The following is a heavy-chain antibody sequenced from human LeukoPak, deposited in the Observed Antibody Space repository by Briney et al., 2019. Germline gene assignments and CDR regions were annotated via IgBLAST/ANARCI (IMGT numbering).Heavy chain of an antibody. Sequence: ASVKVSCKASGYTFTDHYMHWVRKAPGQGFEWMEWIKPNTCGTHYAQKFQGRVTMTTDTSISTAYMELSSLTSDDTAVYYCARQTATGAWLDPWGQGTLVTVSS. CDR3: ARQTATGAWLDP. J-gene: IGHJ5*02. V-gene: IGHV1-2*02. D-gene: IGHD5-24*01. CDR1: GYTFTDHY. CDR2: IKPNTCGT.